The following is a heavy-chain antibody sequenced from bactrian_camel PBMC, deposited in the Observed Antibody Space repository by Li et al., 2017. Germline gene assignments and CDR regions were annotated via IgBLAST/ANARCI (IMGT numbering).Heavy chain of an antibody. Sequence: HVQLVESGGGSVQAGGSLRLSCAPSRHPFSSHCMGWFRQAPGKEREGVAAIDSDGRTSYADSVKRRFTISRDNAKGTVYLQLNSLKSEDTAMYYCAAKECYIGGPVSGLSPAEYKYWGQGTQVTVS. CDR3: AAKECYIGGPVSGLSPAEYKY. J-gene: IGHJ4*01. CDR1: RHPFSSHC. V-gene: IGHV3S53*01. D-gene: IGHD7*01. CDR2: IDSDGRT.